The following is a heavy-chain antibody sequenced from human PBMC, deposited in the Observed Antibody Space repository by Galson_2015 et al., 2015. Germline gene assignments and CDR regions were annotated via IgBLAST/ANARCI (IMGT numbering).Heavy chain of an antibody. CDR1: GFTFSSYA. D-gene: IGHD5-24*01. CDR2: ISGSGGTT. J-gene: IGHJ4*02. CDR3: ARGREVCGYNCNYFDY. Sequence: SLRLSCAASGFTFSSYAMGWVRQAPGKGLEWVSGISGSGGTTYYADSVKGRFTISRDNSKNTLYLQMNSLTAADTAVYYCARGREVCGYNCNYFDYWGQGILVTVSS. V-gene: IGHV3-23*01.